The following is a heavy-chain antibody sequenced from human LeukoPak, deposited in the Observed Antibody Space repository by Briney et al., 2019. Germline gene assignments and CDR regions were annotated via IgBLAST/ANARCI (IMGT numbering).Heavy chain of an antibody. CDR3: ARGLTFPVAGRRGP. J-gene: IGHJ5*02. V-gene: IGHV4-38-2*02. D-gene: IGHD6-19*01. Sequence: SETLSLTCTVSGYSISSGYYWGWIRQPPGKGLEWIGSGSTYYNPSLKSRVTISVDTSKNQFYLKLGSVTAADTAVYYCARGLTFPVAGRRGPWGQGTLVTVSS. CDR1: GYSISSGYY. CDR2: SGST.